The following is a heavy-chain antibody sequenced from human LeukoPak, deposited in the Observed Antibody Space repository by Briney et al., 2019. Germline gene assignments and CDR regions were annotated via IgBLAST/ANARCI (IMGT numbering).Heavy chain of an antibody. CDR2: INSDGSST. J-gene: IGHJ4*02. CDR3: ARDRYGTYGY. CDR1: GFTFSSYW. D-gene: IGHD1-1*01. Sequence: GGSLRLSCAASGFTFSSYWMHWVRQAPEKGLVWVSRINSDGSSTSYADSVKGRFTISRDNAKNTLYLQMNSLRAEDTAVYYCARDRYGTYGYWGQGTLVTVSS. V-gene: IGHV3-74*01.